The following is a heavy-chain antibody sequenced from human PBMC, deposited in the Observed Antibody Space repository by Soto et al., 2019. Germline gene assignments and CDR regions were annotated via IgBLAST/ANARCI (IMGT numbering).Heavy chain of an antibody. CDR1: GYTFTSYG. Sequence: ASVKVSCKASGYTFTSYGISWVRQAPGQGLEWRGWISAYNGNTNYAQKLQGRVTMTTDTSTSTAYMELRSLSSDDTAVYYCASGVLVVGRKDAFDIWGQGTMVTVS. CDR2: ISAYNGNT. D-gene: IGHD3-22*01. J-gene: IGHJ3*02. V-gene: IGHV1-18*04. CDR3: ASGVLVVGRKDAFDI.